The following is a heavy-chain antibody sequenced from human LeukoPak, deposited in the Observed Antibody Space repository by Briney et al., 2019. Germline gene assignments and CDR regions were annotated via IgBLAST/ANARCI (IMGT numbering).Heavy chain of an antibody. V-gene: IGHV3-7*01. D-gene: IGHD1-26*01. CDR2: MNIDGSEK. CDR1: GFTLSSYS. Sequence: AGGSLRLSCAASGFTLSSYSMNWVRQAPGKRLEWVANMNIDGSEKYYADSVKGRFSISRDNARNSVYLQMASLRVEDTAVYYCARDPVEWELLLDYWGQGTLVTVSS. J-gene: IGHJ4*02. CDR3: ARDPVEWELLLDY.